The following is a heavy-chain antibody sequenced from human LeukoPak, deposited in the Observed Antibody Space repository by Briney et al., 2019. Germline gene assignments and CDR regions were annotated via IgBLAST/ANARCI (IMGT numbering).Heavy chain of an antibody. CDR2: TSGSGEST. CDR3: AKVSGRIQIWPQPFGDGMDV. J-gene: IGHJ6*02. D-gene: IGHD5-18*01. Sequence: GGSLRLSCAASGFTFNTAVMSWVRQAPGKGLELVSATSGSGESTYHADSVKGRFTISRNNSKNTLYLQMNSLGVGDSAVYYCAKVSGRIQIWPQPFGDGMDVWGQGTTVTVSS. V-gene: IGHV3-23*01. CDR1: GFTFNTAV.